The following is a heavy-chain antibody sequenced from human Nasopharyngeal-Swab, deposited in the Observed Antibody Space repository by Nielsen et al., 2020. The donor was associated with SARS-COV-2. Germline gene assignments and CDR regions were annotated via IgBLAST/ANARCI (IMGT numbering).Heavy chain of an antibody. CDR2: IIPIFGTA. Sequence: SVKVSCKASGGTFSSYAISWVRQAPGQGLEWMGGIIPIFGTANYAQKFQGRVTMTRDTSTSTVYMELSSLRSEDTAVYYCARGPLTGTTGRSFYYFDYWGQGTLVTVSS. CDR3: ARGPLTGTTGRSFYYFDY. CDR1: GGTFSSYA. D-gene: IGHD1-7*01. J-gene: IGHJ4*02. V-gene: IGHV1-69*05.